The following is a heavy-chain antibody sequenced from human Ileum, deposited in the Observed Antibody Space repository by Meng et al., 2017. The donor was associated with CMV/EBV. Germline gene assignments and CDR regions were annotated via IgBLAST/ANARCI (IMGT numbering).Heavy chain of an antibody. V-gene: IGHV3-23*01. CDR2: ISGSGGST. Sequence: GGSLRLSCAASGFTFSSYAMSWVRQATGKGLEWVSAISGSGGSTYYADSVKGRFTISRDNSKNTLYLQMNSLRAEDTGVYYCAKSAFSFYYYGMDDWGQGTTVTVSS. CDR3: AKSAFSFYYYGMDD. J-gene: IGHJ6*02. CDR1: GFTFSSYA. D-gene: IGHD2-2*01.